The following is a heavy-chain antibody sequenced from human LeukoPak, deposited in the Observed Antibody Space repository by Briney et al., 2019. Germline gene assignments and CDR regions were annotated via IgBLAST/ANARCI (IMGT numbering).Heavy chain of an antibody. V-gene: IGHV3-7*01. CDR1: GFAFSSHW. J-gene: IGHJ4*02. Sequence: GGSLGLSCAASGFAFSSHWMNWVRQAPGKGLEWVAIINQDGSRKSSADSVKGRFTISRDNAKNTLYLQMNSLRVEDTAVYCCARDFEVGAPFDSWGQGTLVTVSS. D-gene: IGHD1-26*01. CDR3: ARDFEVGAPFDS. CDR2: INQDGSRK.